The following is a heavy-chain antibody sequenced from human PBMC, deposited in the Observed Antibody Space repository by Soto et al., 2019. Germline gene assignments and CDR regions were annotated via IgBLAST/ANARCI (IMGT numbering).Heavy chain of an antibody. V-gene: IGHV3-21*01. D-gene: IGHD3-10*01. CDR2: ISSSSSYI. Sequence: GGSLRLSCAASGFTFSSYSMNWVRQAPGKGLEWVSSISSSSSYIYYADSVKGRFTIYRDNDKNSLYLQMNSLRAEDTAVYYCARDHSSGLDAFDIWGQGKMVTVSS. CDR3: ARDHSSGLDAFDI. CDR1: GFTFSSYS. J-gene: IGHJ3*02.